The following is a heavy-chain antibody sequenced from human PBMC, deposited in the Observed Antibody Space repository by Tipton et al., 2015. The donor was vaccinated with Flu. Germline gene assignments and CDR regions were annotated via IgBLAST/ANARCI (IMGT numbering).Heavy chain of an antibody. CDR3: ARDYAAPYYYDNSGYAYFDF. CDR1: GFTFSKYS. D-gene: IGHD3-22*01. V-gene: IGHV3-21*01. CDR2: IRRSSGDT. J-gene: IGHJ4*02. Sequence: SLRLSCAASGFTFSKYSMNWVRQAPGKGLEWVSSIRRSSGDTYYADSVKGRFTVSRDIARNSLDLQMNSLRVEDTAVYYCARDYAAPYYYDNSGYAYFDFWGQGTLVTGSS.